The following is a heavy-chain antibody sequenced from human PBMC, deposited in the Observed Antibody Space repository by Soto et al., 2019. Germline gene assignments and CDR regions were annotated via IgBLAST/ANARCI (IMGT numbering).Heavy chain of an antibody. D-gene: IGHD3-10*01. Sequence: GGALRLSCAASGFTFSSYGMHWVRQAPGKGLEWVAVISYDGSNKYYADSVKGRFTISRDNSKNTLYLQMNSLRAEDTAVYYCAKGGGSTDYWGQGTLVTVSS. V-gene: IGHV3-30*18. J-gene: IGHJ4*02. CDR1: GFTFSSYG. CDR3: AKGGGSTDY. CDR2: ISYDGSNK.